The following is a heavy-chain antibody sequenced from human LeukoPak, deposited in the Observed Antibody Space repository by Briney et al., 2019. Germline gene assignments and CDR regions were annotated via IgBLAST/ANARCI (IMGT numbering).Heavy chain of an antibody. CDR3: ARAGRWEGRPHAFDV. CDR1: GGSISSYY. Sequence: SETLSLTCTVSGGSISSYYWSWIRQPPGKGLEWSGYIYYSGSTNYNPSLKSRVTISVDTSKNQLSLKLSSVTAADTAVYYCARAGRWEGRPHAFDVWGQGTMVAVSS. V-gene: IGHV4-59*01. D-gene: IGHD1-26*01. CDR2: IYYSGST. J-gene: IGHJ3*01.